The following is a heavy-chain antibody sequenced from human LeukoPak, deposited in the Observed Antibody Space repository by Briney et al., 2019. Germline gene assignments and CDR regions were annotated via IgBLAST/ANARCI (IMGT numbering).Heavy chain of an antibody. CDR2: ISAYNGNT. CDR1: GYTFTSYG. CDR3: ARDPGYGDFPSGYYYYYGMDV. V-gene: IGHV1-18*01. D-gene: IGHD4-17*01. Sequence: ASVKVSCKASGYTFTSYGISWVRQAPGQGLEWMGWISAYNGNTNYAQKLQGRVTMTTDTSTSTAYMELRSLRSDDTAVYYCARDPGYGDFPSGYYYYYGMDVWGQGTTVTVSS. J-gene: IGHJ6*02.